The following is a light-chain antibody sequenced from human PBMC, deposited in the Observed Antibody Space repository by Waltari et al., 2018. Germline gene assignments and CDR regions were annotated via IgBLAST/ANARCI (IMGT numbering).Light chain of an antibody. CDR3: QHYVRLPAT. J-gene: IGKJ1*01. Sequence: IVLTPSPGTLSLSPGDRATLSCRASQSVSRSLAWYQQKPGQAPKLLIYGASTRATGIPDRFTGSGSGTDFSLTISSLEPEDVAIYFCQHYVRLPATFGQGTKVEIK. CDR1: QSVSRS. V-gene: IGKV3-20*01. CDR2: GAS.